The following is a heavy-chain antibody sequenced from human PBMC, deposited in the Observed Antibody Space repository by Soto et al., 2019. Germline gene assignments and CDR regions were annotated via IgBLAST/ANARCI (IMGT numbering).Heavy chain of an antibody. Sequence: LRLSCAAPGFTFSSYDMHWVRQAPGKGLEWVAVIPYDGSNKYYADSVKGRFTISRDNSKHTLYLQVNSLRAEDTAVYYCASMGGRNKIVVVVVANPLDWWGQGTLVTVPS. V-gene: IGHV3-30-3*01. CDR1: GFTFSSYD. CDR2: IPYDGSNK. J-gene: IGHJ4*02. CDR3: ASMGGRNKIVVVVVANPLDW. D-gene: IGHD2-15*01.